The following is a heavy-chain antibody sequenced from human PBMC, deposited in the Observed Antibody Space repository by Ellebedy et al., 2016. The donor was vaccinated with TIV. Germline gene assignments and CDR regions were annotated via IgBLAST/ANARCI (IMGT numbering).Heavy chain of an antibody. CDR3: ARPPVPANFDAFDV. Sequence: GSLRLSCNVSGGSISSGSYYWGWIRQPPGKGLEWIGSVYYSGSTNYNPSLKSRVTISADTSKNQFSLKLNSVTAADTAVYYCARPPVPANFDAFDVWGQGTMVTVSS. D-gene: IGHD1-1*01. CDR2: VYYSGST. CDR1: GGSISSGSYY. V-gene: IGHV4-39*01. J-gene: IGHJ3*01.